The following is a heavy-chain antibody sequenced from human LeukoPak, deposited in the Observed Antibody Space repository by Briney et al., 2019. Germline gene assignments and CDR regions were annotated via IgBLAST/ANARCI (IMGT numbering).Heavy chain of an antibody. Sequence: ASVTVSFKASGYTFTGYYIHWVRQAPGQGLEWMGWINPNSGGTNYAQKFQGRVTMTRDTSISTAYMELSRLRSDDTAMYYCARLGYRSGSDYWGQGTLVTVSS. CDR2: INPNSGGT. D-gene: IGHD6-19*01. CDR3: ARLGYRSGSDY. V-gene: IGHV1-2*02. CDR1: GYTFTGYY. J-gene: IGHJ4*02.